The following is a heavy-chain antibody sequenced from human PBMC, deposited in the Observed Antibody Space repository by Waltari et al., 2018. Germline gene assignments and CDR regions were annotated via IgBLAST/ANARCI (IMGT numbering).Heavy chain of an antibody. CDR3: AKALDHYCSSTSCYYFDY. V-gene: IGHV3-23*01. D-gene: IGHD2-2*01. J-gene: IGHJ4*02. CDR1: GFTFSSYA. Sequence: EVQLLESGGGLVQPGGSLRLSCAASGFTFSSYAMSWVRQAPGKGLEWVSAISGSGGSTYYADSVKGRFTISRDNSKNTLYLQMNSLRAEDTAVYYCAKALDHYCSSTSCYYFDYWGQGTLVTVSS. CDR2: ISGSGGST.